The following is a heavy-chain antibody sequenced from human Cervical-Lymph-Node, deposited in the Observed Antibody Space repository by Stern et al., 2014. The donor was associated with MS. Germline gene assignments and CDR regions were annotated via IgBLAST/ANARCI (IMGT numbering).Heavy chain of an antibody. D-gene: IGHD6-6*01. CDR1: GFNFSDYY. CDR2: INTINGGT. CDR3: ARDMARWAHLNSSSDSFDI. Sequence: QMQLLQSGAEVKRPGASVKVPCQASGFNFSDYYIHWVRQAPGQGLEWMGWINTINGGTKFAQKFQGRVTLTRDTSVRTAYMELTWLTSDDTAVYFCARDMARWAHLNSSSDSFDIWGQGTMVIVSS. V-gene: IGHV1-2*02. J-gene: IGHJ3*02.